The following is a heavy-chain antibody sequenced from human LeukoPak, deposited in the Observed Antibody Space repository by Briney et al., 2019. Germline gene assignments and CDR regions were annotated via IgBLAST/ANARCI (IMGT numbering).Heavy chain of an antibody. CDR3: AKRLYISVPYFDY. Sequence: GGSLRLSCAASGFTFSGYGMTWVRQAPGKGLQWGPGISGSGAYKYYPDSVKGRFTISRDDSRNTLYLQMNSLRAEDTAVYYCAKRLYISVPYFDYWGQGTLVTVSS. CDR2: ISGSGAYK. V-gene: IGHV3-23*01. D-gene: IGHD5/OR15-5a*01. J-gene: IGHJ4*02. CDR1: GFTFSGYG.